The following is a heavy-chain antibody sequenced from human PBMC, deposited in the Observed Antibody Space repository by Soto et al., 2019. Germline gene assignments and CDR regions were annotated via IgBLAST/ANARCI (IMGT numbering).Heavy chain of an antibody. Sequence: GASVKVSCKASGYTFTGYYMHWVRQAPGQGLERMGWINPNSGGTNYAQKFQGWVTMTRDTSISTAYMELSRLRSDDTAVYYCARDQAELMTTVTTGYYYGMDVWGQGTTVTVSS. CDR3: ARDQAELMTTVTTGYYYGMDV. CDR2: INPNSGGT. J-gene: IGHJ6*02. V-gene: IGHV1-2*04. CDR1: GYTFTGYY. D-gene: IGHD4-17*01.